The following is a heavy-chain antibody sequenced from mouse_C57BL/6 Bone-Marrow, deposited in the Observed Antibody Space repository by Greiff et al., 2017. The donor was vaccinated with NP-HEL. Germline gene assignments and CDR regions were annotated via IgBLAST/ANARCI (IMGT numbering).Heavy chain of an antibody. CDR1: GFTFSDYG. CDR3: ARCWRDYYAMDY. CDR2: ISSGSSTI. V-gene: IGHV5-17*01. D-gene: IGHD1-1*02. Sequence: EVKLVESGGGLVKPGGSLKLSCAASGFTFSDYGMHWVRQAPEKGLEWVAYISSGSSTIYYADTVKGRFTISRDNAKNTLFLQMTSLRSEDTAMNYCARCWRDYYAMDYWGQGTTLTVSS. J-gene: IGHJ2*01.